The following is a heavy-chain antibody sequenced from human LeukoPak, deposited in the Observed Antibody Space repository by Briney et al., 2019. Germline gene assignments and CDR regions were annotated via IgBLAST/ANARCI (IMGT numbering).Heavy chain of an antibody. CDR2: ISASGTT. Sequence: SETLSLTCIVSGDSFSSYQWSWVRQPAGKGLEWIGRISASGTTNSNPALKSRVTMSVDSSKKQFSLNLSSVTAADTAVYYCARAASGDAVDYYGSGRRFYSYYMDVWGKGTTVTISS. D-gene: IGHD3-10*01. V-gene: IGHV4-4*07. CDR3: ARAASGDAVDYYGSGRRFYSYYMDV. CDR1: GDSFSSYQ. J-gene: IGHJ6*03.